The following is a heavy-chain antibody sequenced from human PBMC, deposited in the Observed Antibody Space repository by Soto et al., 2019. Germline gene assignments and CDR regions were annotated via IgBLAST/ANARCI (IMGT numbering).Heavy chain of an antibody. CDR2: INPYNGNT. D-gene: IGHD1-26*01. CDR3: ARPSYLGASVVGPEDDAFDI. V-gene: IGHV1-18*01. CDR1: GYTFTRYG. J-gene: IGHJ3*02. Sequence: QVQLLQSGAEVKKPGASVKVSCKASGYTFTRYGISWVRQAPGQGLEWMGWINPYNGNTNYAQKLQGRVTMTTDTTKSTAYMELRGLTSDDTAVYYCARPSYLGASVVGPEDDAFDIWGQGTMVTVSA.